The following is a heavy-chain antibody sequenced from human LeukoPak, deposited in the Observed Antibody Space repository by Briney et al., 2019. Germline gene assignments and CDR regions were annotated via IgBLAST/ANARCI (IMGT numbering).Heavy chain of an antibody. D-gene: IGHD3-10*01. CDR1: GSTFSSYS. V-gene: IGHV3-21*01. CDR3: AKSDVLLWFGEFYYFDY. Sequence: MPGGSLRLSCAASGSTFSSYSMNWVRQAPGKGLEWVSSISSSSSYIYYADSVKGRFTISRDNAKNSLYLQMNSLRAEDTAVYYCAKSDVLLWFGEFYYFDYWGQGTLVTVSS. CDR2: ISSSSSYI. J-gene: IGHJ4*02.